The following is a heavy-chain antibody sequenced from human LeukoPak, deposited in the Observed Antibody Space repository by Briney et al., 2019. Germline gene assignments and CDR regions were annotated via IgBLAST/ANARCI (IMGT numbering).Heavy chain of an antibody. J-gene: IGHJ5*02. CDR3: ARAGYYGSRFDP. CDR1: GGSISSYY. V-gene: IGHV4-59*01. Sequence: PSETLSLTCTVSGGSISSYYWSWIRQPPGKGLEWIGYIYYSGSTNYNPSLKSRVTISVGTSKNQFSLKLSSVTAADTAVYYCARAGYYGSRFDPWGQGTLVTVSS. D-gene: IGHD3-10*01. CDR2: IYYSGST.